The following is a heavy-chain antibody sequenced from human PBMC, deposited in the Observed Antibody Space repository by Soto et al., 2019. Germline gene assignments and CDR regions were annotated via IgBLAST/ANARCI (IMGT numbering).Heavy chain of an antibody. J-gene: IGHJ4*02. CDR3: ARPSAEED. Sequence: SETLSLTCAVYGGSFSGYYWSWIRQPPGKGLEWIGEINHSGSTNYNPSLKSRVTISVDTSKNQFSLKLSSVTAADTAVYYCARPSAEEDWGQGTLVTVSS. CDR1: GGSFSGYY. V-gene: IGHV4-34*01. D-gene: IGHD6-25*01. CDR2: INHSGST.